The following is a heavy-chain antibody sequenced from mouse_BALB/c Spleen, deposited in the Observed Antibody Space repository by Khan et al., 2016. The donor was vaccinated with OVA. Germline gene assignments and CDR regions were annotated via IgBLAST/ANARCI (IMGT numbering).Heavy chain of an antibody. CDR1: GFTFSSYS. J-gene: IGHJ3*01. D-gene: IGHD4-1*01. CDR3: ASHLTGSFAY. V-gene: IGHV5-6*01. Sequence: EVELVESGGDLVKPGGSLKLSCAASGFTFSSYSMSWVRQTPDKRLEWVATISSGGDYTYYPDNVKGRFTISRDNAKNTLYLQMSSLKSEDTAMYYCASHLTGSFAYWGQGTLGTGSA. CDR2: ISSGGDYT.